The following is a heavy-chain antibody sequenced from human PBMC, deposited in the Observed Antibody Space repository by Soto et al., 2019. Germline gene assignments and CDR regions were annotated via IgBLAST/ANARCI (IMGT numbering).Heavy chain of an antibody. CDR3: ATQCELVVAATN. D-gene: IGHD2-15*01. CDR1: GGTFSSYT. V-gene: IGHV1-69*02. J-gene: IGHJ4*02. Sequence: QVQLVQSGAEVKKPGSSVKVSCKASGGTFSSYTISWVRQAPGPGLEWMGRIIPILGIANYAQKFQGRVTITADKSTSTAYMELSSLRSEDTAVYYCATQCELVVAATNWGQGTLVTVSS. CDR2: IIPILGIA.